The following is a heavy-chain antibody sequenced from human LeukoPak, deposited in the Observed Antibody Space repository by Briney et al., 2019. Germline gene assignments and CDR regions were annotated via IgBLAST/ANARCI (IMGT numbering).Heavy chain of an antibody. CDR2: IKGDGSEK. D-gene: IGHD1-7*01. CDR1: GFTFSSYG. CDR3: ATNWNYRFDY. J-gene: IGHJ4*02. Sequence: GGSLRLSCAASGFTFSSYGMHWVRQAPGEGLEWVANIKGDGSEKHYVDSVKGRFTISRDNAKNSLYLEMNSLRVEDTAVYYCATNWNYRFDYWGQGTLVTVSS. V-gene: IGHV3-7*01.